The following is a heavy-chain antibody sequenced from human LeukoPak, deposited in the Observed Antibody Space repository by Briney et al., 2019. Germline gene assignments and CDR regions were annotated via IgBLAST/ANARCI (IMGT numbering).Heavy chain of an antibody. CDR2: INPNSGGT. J-gene: IGHJ4*02. CDR1: GYTFTGYY. Sequence: GASVKVSCKASGYTFTGYYMHWVRQAPGQGLEWMGWINPNSGGTNYAQKFQGRVTMTRDTSISTAYMELSRLRSGDTAVYYCARVPGGYCSSTSCYFGYYFDYWGQGTLVTVSS. CDR3: ARVPGGYCSSTSCYFGYYFDY. D-gene: IGHD2-2*01. V-gene: IGHV1-2*02.